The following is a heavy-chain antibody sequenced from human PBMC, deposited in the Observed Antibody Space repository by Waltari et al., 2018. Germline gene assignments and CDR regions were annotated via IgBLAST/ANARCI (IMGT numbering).Heavy chain of an antibody. Sequence: QVQLVQSGAEVKKPGASVKVSCKASGYTFTGYYMHWVRQAPGQGLEWMGWVNPNRGGTNYAQKFQGRVTMTRHTSISTAYMELSRLRSDDTAVYYCARVRGKRITMIRGAFDIWGQGTMVTVSS. CDR1: GYTFTGYY. D-gene: IGHD3-22*01. CDR3: ARVRGKRITMIRGAFDI. J-gene: IGHJ3*02. CDR2: VNPNRGGT. V-gene: IGHV1-2*02.